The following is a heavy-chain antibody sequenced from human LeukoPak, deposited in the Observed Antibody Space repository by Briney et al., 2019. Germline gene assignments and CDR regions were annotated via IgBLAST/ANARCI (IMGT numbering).Heavy chain of an antibody. CDR1: GGSISSYY. Sequence: SETLSLTCTVSGGSISSYYWSWIRQPAGMGLEWIGRIYTSGSTNYNPSLKSRVTMSVDTSKNQFSLKLSSVTAADTAVYYCARAPPGIAVAGTAPYGMDVWGQGTTVTVSS. V-gene: IGHV4-4*07. CDR2: IYTSGST. D-gene: IGHD6-19*01. CDR3: ARAPPGIAVAGTAPYGMDV. J-gene: IGHJ6*02.